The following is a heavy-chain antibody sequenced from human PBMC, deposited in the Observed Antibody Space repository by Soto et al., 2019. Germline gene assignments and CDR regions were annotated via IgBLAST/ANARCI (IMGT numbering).Heavy chain of an antibody. J-gene: IGHJ4*02. CDR3: ARTLRFLEWEFDY. D-gene: IGHD3-3*01. CDR1: GGSISSYY. CDR2: IYYSGST. V-gene: IGHV4-59*01. Sequence: SETLSLTCTVSGGSISSYYWSWIRQPPGKGLEWIGYIYYSGSTNYNPSLKSRVIISVDTSKNQFSLKLSSVTAADTAVYYCARTLRFLEWEFDYGGQGTLVTVSS.